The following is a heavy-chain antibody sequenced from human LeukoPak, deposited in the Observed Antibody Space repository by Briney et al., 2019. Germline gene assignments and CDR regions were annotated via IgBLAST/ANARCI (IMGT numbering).Heavy chain of an antibody. CDR2: IIPIFGTA. Sequence: ASVKVSCKASGYTFTGYYMHWVRQAPGQGLEWMGGIIPIFGTANYAQKFQGRVTMTRDTSTSTVYMELSSLRSEDTAVYYCARESSSGWYAYWGQGTLVTVSS. CDR1: GYTFTGYY. CDR3: ARESSSGWYAY. V-gene: IGHV1-46*01. J-gene: IGHJ4*02. D-gene: IGHD6-19*01.